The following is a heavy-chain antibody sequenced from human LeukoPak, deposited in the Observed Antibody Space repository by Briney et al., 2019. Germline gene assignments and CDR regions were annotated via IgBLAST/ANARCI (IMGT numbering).Heavy chain of an antibody. Sequence: GGSLRLSCAASGFTFDDYAMGWVRQAPGKGLEWVSAISGSGGSTYYADSVKGRFTISRDNSKNTLYLQMNSLRAEDTAVYYCAKKSSGYLYYFDYWGQGTLVTVSS. J-gene: IGHJ4*02. CDR2: ISGSGGST. D-gene: IGHD3-22*01. CDR3: AKKSSGYLYYFDY. V-gene: IGHV3-23*01. CDR1: GFTFDDYA.